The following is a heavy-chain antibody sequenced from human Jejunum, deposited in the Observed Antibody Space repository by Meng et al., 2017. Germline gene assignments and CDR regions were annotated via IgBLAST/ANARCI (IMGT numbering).Heavy chain of an antibody. V-gene: IGHV3-11*04. D-gene: IGHD1-26*01. Sequence: GESLKISCAASGFTFSDSYMSWIRQAPGKGLEWVSTISSFGSTIYYADSVKGRFTISRDNANNLLYLQVNSLRAEDTAVYYCARDPRGILGASWRWNYYLDYWGQGTLVTVSS. CDR1: GFTFSDSY. CDR3: ARDPRGILGASWRWNYYLDY. J-gene: IGHJ4*02. CDR2: ISSFGSTI.